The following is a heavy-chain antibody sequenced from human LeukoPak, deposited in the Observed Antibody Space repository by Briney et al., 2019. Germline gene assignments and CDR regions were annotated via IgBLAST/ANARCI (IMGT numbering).Heavy chain of an antibody. CDR2: IFYTGST. V-gene: IGHV4-59*08. D-gene: IGHD5/OR15-5a*01. CDR3: ARRGMAARSTIGNFVI. J-gene: IGHJ3*02. Sequence: PSETLSLTCTVSGYSISSYYWNWIRQPPGRGLEWIGYIFYTGSTNYNPSLKSRVTMSVDTSKNQFSLNLSSVTAADTAVYYCARRGMAARSTIGNFVIWGQGTMVTVSS. CDR1: GYSISSYY.